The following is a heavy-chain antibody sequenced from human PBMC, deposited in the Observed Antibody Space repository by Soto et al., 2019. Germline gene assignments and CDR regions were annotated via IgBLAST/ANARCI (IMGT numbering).Heavy chain of an antibody. D-gene: IGHD1-1*01. J-gene: IGHJ4*02. CDR1: GYTFTSYG. V-gene: IGHV1-18*01. Sequence: QVHLVQSGAEVKKPGASVKVYCKGSGYTFTSYGITWVRQAPGQGLEWMGWISAHNGNTDYAQKLQGRVTVNRDTSTSTAYMELRSLRSDDTAVYYCARGRYGDYWGQGALVTVSS. CDR2: ISAHNGNT. CDR3: ARGRYGDY.